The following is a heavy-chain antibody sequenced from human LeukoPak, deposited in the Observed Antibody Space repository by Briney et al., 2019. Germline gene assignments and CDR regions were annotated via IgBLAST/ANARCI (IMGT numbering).Heavy chain of an antibody. V-gene: IGHV4-34*01. Sequence: SETLSLTCAVYGGSFSGYYWSWIRRPPGKGLEWIGEINHSGSTNYNPSLKSRVTISVDASKNQFSLKLSSVTAADTAVYYCARKRPDGDSSGTYYFDYWGQGTLVTVSS. D-gene: IGHD3-22*01. J-gene: IGHJ4*02. CDR2: INHSGST. CDR1: GGSFSGYY. CDR3: ARKRPDGDSSGTYYFDY.